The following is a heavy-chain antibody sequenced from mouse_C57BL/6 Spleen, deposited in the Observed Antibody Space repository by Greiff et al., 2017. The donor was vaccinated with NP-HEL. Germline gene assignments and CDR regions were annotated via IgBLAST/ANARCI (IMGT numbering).Heavy chain of an antibody. V-gene: IGHV5-17*01. CDR3: ARQGYGSSYYWYFDV. CDR2: ISSGSSTI. J-gene: IGHJ1*03. CDR1: GFTFSDYG. Sequence: EVMLVESGGGLVKPGGSLKLSCAASGFTFSDYGMHWVRQAPEKGLEWVAYISSGSSTIYYADTVKGRFTISRDNAKNTLFLQMTSLRSEDTAMYDCARQGYGSSYYWYFDVWGTGTTVTVSS. D-gene: IGHD1-1*01.